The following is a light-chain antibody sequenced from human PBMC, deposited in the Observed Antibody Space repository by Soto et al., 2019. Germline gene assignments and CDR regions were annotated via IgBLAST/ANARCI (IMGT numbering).Light chain of an antibody. V-gene: IGKV3-20*01. CDR1: QSVSSSF. J-gene: IGKJ3*01. Sequence: EGVLTQSPGTLSLSPGERATLSCRASQSVSSSFLAWYQQRLGQAPRLLIHGVSNRATGIPDRFSGSGSGTDFTLTITRLEPEDFALYFCQQDGSSPFTFGPGTQLEIK. CDR2: GVS. CDR3: QQDGSSPFT.